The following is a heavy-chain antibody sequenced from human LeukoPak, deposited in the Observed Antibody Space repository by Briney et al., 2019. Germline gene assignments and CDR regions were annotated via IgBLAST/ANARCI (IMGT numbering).Heavy chain of an antibody. J-gene: IGHJ5*02. CDR1: GYTFTGYY. CDR2: INPNSGGT. Sequence: ASVKVSCKASGYTFTGYYMHWVRQAPGQGLEWMGRINPNSGGTNYAQKFQGRVTMTRDTSISTAYMELSRPRSDDTAVYYCASADRDGYFDFSWGQGTLVTVSS. V-gene: IGHV1-2*06. CDR3: ASADRDGYFDFS. D-gene: IGHD3-9*01.